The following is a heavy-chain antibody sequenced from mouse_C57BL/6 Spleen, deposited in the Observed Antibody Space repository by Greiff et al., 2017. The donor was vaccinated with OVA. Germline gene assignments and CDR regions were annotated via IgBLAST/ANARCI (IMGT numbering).Heavy chain of an antibody. D-gene: IGHD3-3*01. J-gene: IGHJ2*01. CDR3: ARGEVKRAHYFEY. V-gene: IGHV1-39*01. CDR2: INPNYGTT. CDR1: GYSFADYN. Sequence: EVQLQQSGPELVKPGASVKISCKASGYSFADYNMNWVKQRNGKSLEWIGVINPNYGTTSYNQKFKGKATLTVDQSSSTAYMQLNSLTSEDSAVYYCARGEVKRAHYFEYGGQGTTLTVAS.